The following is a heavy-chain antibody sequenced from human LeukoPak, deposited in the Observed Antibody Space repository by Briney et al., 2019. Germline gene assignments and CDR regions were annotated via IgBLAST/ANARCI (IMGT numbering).Heavy chain of an antibody. D-gene: IGHD2-15*01. V-gene: IGHV3-33*01. CDR1: GFTFSSYG. Sequence: PGGSLRLSCAASGFTFSSYGMHWVRQAPGKGLERVAVIWYDGSNKYYADSVKGRFTISRDNSKNTLYLQMNSLRAEDTAVYYCASKYCSGGSCYSWYNAFDIWGQGTMVTVSS. J-gene: IGHJ3*02. CDR2: IWYDGSNK. CDR3: ASKYCSGGSCYSWYNAFDI.